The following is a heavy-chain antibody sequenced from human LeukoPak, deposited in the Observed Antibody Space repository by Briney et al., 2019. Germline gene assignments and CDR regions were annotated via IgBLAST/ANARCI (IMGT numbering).Heavy chain of an antibody. Sequence: GGSLRLSCAASGFTFSSYGMHWVRQAPGKGLEWVSAIGGSGSSTYYADSVKGRFTISRDNSKNSLYLQMNSLRAEDTAVYYCAKEYYDFWSGYYYFDYWGQGTLVTVSS. J-gene: IGHJ4*02. D-gene: IGHD3-3*01. V-gene: IGHV3-23*01. CDR1: GFTFSSYG. CDR3: AKEYYDFWSGYYYFDY. CDR2: IGGSGSST.